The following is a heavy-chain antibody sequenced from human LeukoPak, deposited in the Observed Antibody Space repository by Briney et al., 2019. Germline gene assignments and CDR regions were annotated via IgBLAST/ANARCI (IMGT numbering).Heavy chain of an antibody. J-gene: IGHJ5*02. CDR1: GFTFSSYA. CDR2: ISYDGSNK. Sequence: PGRSLRLSCTASGFTFSSYAMHWVRQAPGKGLEWVVVISYDGSNKYYADSVKGRFTISRDNSKNTLYLQMNSLRAEDTAVYYCAREGITMLRGVILAGNWFDPWGQGTLVTVSS. D-gene: IGHD3-10*01. CDR3: AREGITMLRGVILAGNWFDP. V-gene: IGHV3-30*04.